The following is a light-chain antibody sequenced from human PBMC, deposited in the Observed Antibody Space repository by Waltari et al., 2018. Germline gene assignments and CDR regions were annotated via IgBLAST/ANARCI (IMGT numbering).Light chain of an antibody. Sequence: YGLTQPPSVSVAPGDTASISCGGNDIGSQPVHWYQQKPGQAPVLVVDDETDRPSGIPERFSGSNSGNTATLTITRVEAGDEADYYCQVWEDSSDHPGVFGGGTKLTVL. CDR3: QVWEDSSDHPGV. CDR2: DET. CDR1: DIGSQP. V-gene: IGLV3-21*02. J-gene: IGLJ3*02.